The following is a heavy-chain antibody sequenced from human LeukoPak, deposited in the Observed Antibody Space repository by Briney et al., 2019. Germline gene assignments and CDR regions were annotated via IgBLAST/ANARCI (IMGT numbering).Heavy chain of an antibody. D-gene: IGHD6-13*01. CDR3: ARLMEAAAGTGWFDP. V-gene: IGHV4-59*01. CDR1: GGSISSYY. Sequence: PSETLSLTCTVSGGSISSYYWSWIRQPPGKGLEWIGYINYSGSTNYNPSLKSRVTISVDTSKNQFSLKLSSVTAADTAVYYCARLMEAAAGTGWFDPWGQGTLVTVSS. CDR2: INYSGST. J-gene: IGHJ5*02.